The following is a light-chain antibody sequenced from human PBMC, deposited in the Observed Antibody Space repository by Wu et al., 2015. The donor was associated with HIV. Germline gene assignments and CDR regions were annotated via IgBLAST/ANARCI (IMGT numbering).Light chain of an antibody. CDR1: QRIASNY. J-gene: IGKJ2*03. Sequence: PGDRATLSCRASQRIASNYFAWYQQKPGQAPRLLIYGASIRATDVPDRFSGRGSGTDFTLTISRLEPEDFAVYYCQQFGNSPLYSFGQGTRLEI. V-gene: IGKV3-20*01. CDR3: QQFGNSPLYS. CDR2: GAS.